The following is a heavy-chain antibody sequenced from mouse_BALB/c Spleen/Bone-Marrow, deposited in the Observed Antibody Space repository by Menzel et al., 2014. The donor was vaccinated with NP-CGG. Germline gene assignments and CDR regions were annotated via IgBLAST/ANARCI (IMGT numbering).Heavy chain of an antibody. CDR1: GYTFTTHW. CDR3: ARGGSSPAWFAY. V-gene: IGHV1-61*01. J-gene: IGHJ3*01. Sequence: VKLQESGAELVRPGASVKLSCKASGYTFTTHWVNWIKQRPGQGLEWIGRIDPSDNETHYNQKFKDKAMLTVGKSSNTAYMQLSSLTSEDSAVYYCARGGSSPAWFAYWGQGTLVTVSA. CDR2: IDPSDNET. D-gene: IGHD1-1*01.